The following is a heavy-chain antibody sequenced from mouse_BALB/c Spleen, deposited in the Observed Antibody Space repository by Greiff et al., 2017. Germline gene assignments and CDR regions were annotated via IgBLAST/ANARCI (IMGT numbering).Heavy chain of an antibody. CDR3: ARNYGNFGGNYAMDY. V-gene: IGHV5-17*02. CDR2: ISSGSSTI. D-gene: IGHD2-1*01. J-gene: IGHJ4*01. Sequence: EVHLVESGGGLVQPGGSRKLSCAASGFTFSSFGMHWVRQAPEKGLEWVAYISSGSSTIYYADTVKGRFTISRDNPKNTLFLQMTSLRSEDTAMYYCARNYGNFGGNYAMDYWGQGTSVTVSS. CDR1: GFTFSSFG.